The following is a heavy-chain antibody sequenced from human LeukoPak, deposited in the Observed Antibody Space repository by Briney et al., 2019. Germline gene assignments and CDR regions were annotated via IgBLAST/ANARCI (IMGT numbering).Heavy chain of an antibody. CDR2: ISTDPSEK. CDR1: GFTFSYYG. D-gene: IGHD5-12*01. CDR3: SRGRHIVATSGYFDY. V-gene: IGHV3-30*03. Sequence: GGSLRLSCATSGFTFSYYGLHWVRQAPGKGLEWVALISTDPSEKRYADSVQGRFTISRDNSRNTLYLQMNSLRAEDTAVYYCSRGRHIVATSGYFDYWGQGTLVTVSS. J-gene: IGHJ4*02.